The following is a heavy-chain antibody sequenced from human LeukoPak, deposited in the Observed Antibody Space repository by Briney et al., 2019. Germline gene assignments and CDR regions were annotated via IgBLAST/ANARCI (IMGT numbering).Heavy chain of an antibody. CDR3: ARAVIRITIFGVAADAFDI. Sequence: GASVKVSCKASGYTFTSYDINWVRQATGQGLEWMGWMNPNSGNTGYAQKFQGRVTITRNTSISTAYMELSSLRSEDTAVYYCARAVIRITIFGVAADAFDIWGQGTMVTVSS. CDR2: MNPNSGNT. J-gene: IGHJ3*02. D-gene: IGHD3-3*01. V-gene: IGHV1-8*03. CDR1: GYTFTSYD.